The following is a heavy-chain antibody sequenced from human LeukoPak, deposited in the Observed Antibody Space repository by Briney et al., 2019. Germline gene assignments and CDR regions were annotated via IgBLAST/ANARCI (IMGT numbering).Heavy chain of an antibody. V-gene: IGHV3-11*01. CDR3: ARSPHYYDSSGYYPPYYFDY. J-gene: IGHJ4*02. CDR1: GFTFSDYY. D-gene: IGHD3-22*01. CDR2: ISSSGSTI. Sequence: GGSLRLSCAASGFTFSDYYMSWIRQAPGKGLEWVSYISSSGSTIYYADSVKGRFTISRDNAKNSLYLQMNSLRAEDTAVYYCARSPHYYDSSGYYPPYYFDYWGQGTLVTVSS.